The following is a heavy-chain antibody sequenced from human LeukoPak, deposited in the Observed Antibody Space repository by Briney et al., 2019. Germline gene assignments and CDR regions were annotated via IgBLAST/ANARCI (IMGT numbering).Heavy chain of an antibody. J-gene: IGHJ4*02. D-gene: IGHD6-19*01. CDR1: GFSFSSYS. CDR2: ISSTSSYI. CDR3: ARASSGWAVDLYYFDY. V-gene: IGHV3-21*01. Sequence: PGGSLRLPCAASGFSFSSYSMNWVRQAPGKGLEWVSSISSTSSYIYYADSVKGRFTISRDNTKNSLYLQMNSLRAEDTAVYYCARASSGWAVDLYYFDYWGQGTLVTVSS.